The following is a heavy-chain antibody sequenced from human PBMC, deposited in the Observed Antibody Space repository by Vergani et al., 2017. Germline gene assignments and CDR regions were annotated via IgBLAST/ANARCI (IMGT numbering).Heavy chain of an antibody. CDR1: GFTFIMHA. Sequence: EVQLLESGGDLVQPGGSLRLSCAASGFTFIMHAMSWVRQAPGKGLEWVASISSSSAYIDYVDSIKGRFTISRDNAKRSVFLQMNSLRAEDTAVYYCVRDVRVSRTWGQGTLVAVSS. CDR2: ISSSSAYI. V-gene: IGHV3-21*01. J-gene: IGHJ3*01. CDR3: VRDVRVSRT.